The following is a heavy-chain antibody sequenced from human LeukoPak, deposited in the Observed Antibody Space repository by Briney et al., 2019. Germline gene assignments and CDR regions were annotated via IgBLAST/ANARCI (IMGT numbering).Heavy chain of an antibody. J-gene: IGHJ4*02. D-gene: IGHD3-22*01. V-gene: IGHV4-39*07. Sequence: SETLSLTCTVSGGSISSSSYYWGWIRQPPGKGLEWIGSINYSGSTYYNPSLKSRVTISVDRSKNQFSLKLSSVTAADTAVYYCARDSSGFGSLPGYWGQGTLVTVSS. CDR1: GGSISSSSYY. CDR2: INYSGST. CDR3: ARDSSGFGSLPGY.